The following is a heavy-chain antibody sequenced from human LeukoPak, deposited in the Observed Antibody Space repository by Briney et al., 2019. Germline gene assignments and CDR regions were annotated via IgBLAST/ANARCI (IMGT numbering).Heavy chain of an antibody. V-gene: IGHV3-48*03. Sequence: SGGSLRLSCAASGFTFSSYEMNRVRQAPGKGLEWVSYISRSGSTKYYPDSMSRRFTISRDNAKNSLYLQMNSLRGEDTAVYYCARDRPGLLWFGEPPGAFDIWGQGTMVTVSS. D-gene: IGHD3-10*01. CDR1: GFTFSSYE. CDR3: ARDRPGLLWFGEPPGAFDI. CDR2: ISRSGSTK. J-gene: IGHJ3*02.